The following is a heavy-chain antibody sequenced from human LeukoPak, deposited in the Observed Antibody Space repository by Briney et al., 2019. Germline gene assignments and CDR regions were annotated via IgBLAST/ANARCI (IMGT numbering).Heavy chain of an antibody. Sequence: GGTLRLSCAASGFTFSDYGMSWVRQAPGKGLEWVSSISSTGGTTYYADSVKGRFTISRDNAKNSLYLQMNSLRAEDTAVYYCARDWFGELGGYWGQGTLVTVSS. CDR3: ARDWFGELGGY. V-gene: IGHV3-11*04. CDR2: ISSTGGTT. CDR1: GFTFSDYG. D-gene: IGHD3-10*01. J-gene: IGHJ4*02.